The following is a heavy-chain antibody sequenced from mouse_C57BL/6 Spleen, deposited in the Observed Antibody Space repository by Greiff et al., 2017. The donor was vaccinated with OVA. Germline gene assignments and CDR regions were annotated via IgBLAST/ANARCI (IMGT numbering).Heavy chain of an antibody. Sequence: VQLQQSVAELVRPGASVKLSCTASGFNIKNTYMHWVKQRPEQGLEWIGRIDPANGNTKYAPTFQGQAPISADTPSNTAYRQLSSLTSEDTAIYYGARSDFHGKAGFAYWGQGTLVTVSA. CDR1: GFNIKNTY. V-gene: IGHV14-3*01. CDR3: ARSDFHGKAGFAY. J-gene: IGHJ3*01. CDR2: IDPANGNT. D-gene: IGHD3-2*02.